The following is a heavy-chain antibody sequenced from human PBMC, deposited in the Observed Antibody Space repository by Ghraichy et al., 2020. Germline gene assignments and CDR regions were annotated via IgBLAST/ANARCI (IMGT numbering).Heavy chain of an antibody. CDR2: IYSAGYA. Sequence: LSLTCAASGFTVTTNSMSWVCQAPGKGLEWVSVIYSAGYAYYADSVKGRFTISRDTSKNTLYLHMNSLRAEDTAFYYCAGDPPGGSGFYYFNYWGQGTLVTVSS. D-gene: IGHD6-19*01. CDR3: AGDPPGGSGFYYFNY. CDR1: GFTVTTNS. V-gene: IGHV3-53*01. J-gene: IGHJ4*02.